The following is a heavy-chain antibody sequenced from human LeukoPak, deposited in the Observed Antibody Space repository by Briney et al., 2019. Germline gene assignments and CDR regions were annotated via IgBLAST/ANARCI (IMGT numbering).Heavy chain of an antibody. J-gene: IGHJ4*02. D-gene: IGHD6-13*01. CDR2: ISAYNGNT. CDR3: AKDRMAAAGTAPFDY. V-gene: IGHV1-18*01. Sequence: GASVKVSCKASGYTFTSYGISWVRQAPGLGLEWMGWISAYNGNTNYAQKLQGRVTMTTDTSTSTAYMELRSLRSDDTAVYYCAKDRMAAAGTAPFDYWGQGTLVTVTS. CDR1: GYTFTSYG.